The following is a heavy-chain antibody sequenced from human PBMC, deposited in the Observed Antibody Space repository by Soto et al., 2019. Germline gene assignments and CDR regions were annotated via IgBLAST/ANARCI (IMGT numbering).Heavy chain of an antibody. D-gene: IGHD3-10*01. J-gene: IGHJ6*02. CDR3: ASPSITMVRGVIIGWGDKRRPRIYGMDV. V-gene: IGHV3-23*01. CDR2: ISGSGGST. Sequence: GGSLRLSCAASGFTFSSYAMSWVRQAPGKGLEWVSAISGSGGSTYYADSVKGRFTISRDNSKNTRYLQMNSLRAEDTAVYYCASPSITMVRGVIIGWGDKRRPRIYGMDVWGQGTTVTVSS. CDR1: GFTFSSYA.